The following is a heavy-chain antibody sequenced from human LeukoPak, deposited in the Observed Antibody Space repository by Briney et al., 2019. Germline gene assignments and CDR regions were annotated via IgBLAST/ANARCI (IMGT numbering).Heavy chain of an antibody. CDR3: ARDPGHYDILTGYSHSGPFDY. J-gene: IGHJ4*02. CDR2: ISSSSSYI. D-gene: IGHD3-9*01. Sequence: GGSLRLSCAASGFTFSSYSMNWVRQAPGKGLEWVSSISSSSSYIYYADSVKGRFTISRDNAKNSLHLQMNSLRAEDTAVYYCARDPGHYDILTGYSHSGPFDYWGQGTLVTVSS. V-gene: IGHV3-21*01. CDR1: GFTFSSYS.